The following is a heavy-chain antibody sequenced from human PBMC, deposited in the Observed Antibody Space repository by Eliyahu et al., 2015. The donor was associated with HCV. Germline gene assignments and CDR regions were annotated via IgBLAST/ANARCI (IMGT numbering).Heavy chain of an antibody. CDR3: ASGGGGIAVAGTGGWFDP. CDR1: GGSXSXYY. Sequence: QVQLQESGPGLVKPSETLSLTCTVSGGSXSXYYWAGTRQPPGKGLEWIAYIYXSGSTNYXPSLKSRVTISVDTSKNQFSLKLXSVTAADTAVYYCASGGGGIAVAGTGGWFDPWGQGTLVTVSS. V-gene: IGHV4-59*01. CDR2: IYXSGST. D-gene: IGHD6-19*01. J-gene: IGHJ5*02.